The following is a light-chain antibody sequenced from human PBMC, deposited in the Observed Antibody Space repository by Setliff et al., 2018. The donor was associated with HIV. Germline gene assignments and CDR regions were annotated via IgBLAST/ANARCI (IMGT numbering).Light chain of an antibody. CDR1: SSDVNGYNY. V-gene: IGLV2-14*01. Sequence: QSALTQSASVSGSPGQSITISCTGTSSDVNGYNYVSWYQQHPGKAPKLMIYEVSNRPSGVSNRFSGSKSGNTASLTISGLQAEDEADYYCSSYTSSSTPYVFGTGTKATV. J-gene: IGLJ1*01. CDR3: SSYTSSSTPYV. CDR2: EVS.